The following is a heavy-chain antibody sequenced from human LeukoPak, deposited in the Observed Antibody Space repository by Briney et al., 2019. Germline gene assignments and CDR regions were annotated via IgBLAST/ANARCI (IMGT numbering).Heavy chain of an antibody. CDR3: ARRFLDDWYFDL. J-gene: IGHJ2*01. Sequence: SETLSLTCTVSGGSISSGSYYWSWIRQPPGKGLEWIGYIYYSGSTNYNPSLKSRVTISVDTSKNQFSLKLSSVTAADTAVYYCARRFLDDWYFDLWGRGTLVTVSS. D-gene: IGHD3-3*01. CDR1: GGSISSGSYY. V-gene: IGHV4-61*01. CDR2: IYYSGST.